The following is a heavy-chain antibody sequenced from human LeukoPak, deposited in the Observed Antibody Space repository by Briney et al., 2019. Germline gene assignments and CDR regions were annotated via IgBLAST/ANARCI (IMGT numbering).Heavy chain of an antibody. CDR1: GGSISSHY. CDR2: IYYSGST. CDR3: ARVRDAFDI. Sequence: SETLSLTCTVSGGSISSHYWSWIRQPPGKGLEWIGYIYYSGSTNYNPSLKSRVTISVDTSKNQFSLKLSSVTAADTAVYYCARVRDAFDIWGQGTKVTVSS. V-gene: IGHV4-59*11. J-gene: IGHJ3*02.